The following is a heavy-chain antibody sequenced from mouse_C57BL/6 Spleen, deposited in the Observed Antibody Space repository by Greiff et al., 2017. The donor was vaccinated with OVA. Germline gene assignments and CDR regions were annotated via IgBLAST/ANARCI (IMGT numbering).Heavy chain of an antibody. CDR1: GYTFTSYW. CDR3: ARDLEGAMDY. Sequence: VKLVESGAELVRPGSSVKLSCKASGYTFTSYWMDWVKQRPGQGLEWIGNIYPSDSETHYNQKFKDKATLTVDKSSSTAYMQLSSLTSEDSAVYYCARDLEGAMDYWGQGTSVTVSS. V-gene: IGHV1-61*01. J-gene: IGHJ4*01. CDR2: IYPSDSET.